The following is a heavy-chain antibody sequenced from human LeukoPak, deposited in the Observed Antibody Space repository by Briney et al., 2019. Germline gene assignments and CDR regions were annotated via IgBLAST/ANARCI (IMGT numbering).Heavy chain of an antibody. CDR1: GYTFTSYD. CDR3: ATPAGYSSGWYPH. V-gene: IGHV1-69*04. J-gene: IGHJ4*02. D-gene: IGHD6-19*01. CDR2: IIPILGIA. Sequence: GASVKVSCKASGYTFTSYDINWVRQAPGQGLEWMGRIIPILGIANYAQKFQGRVTITADKSTSTVYMELSSLRSDDTAVYYCATPAGYSSGWYPHWGQGTLVTVSS.